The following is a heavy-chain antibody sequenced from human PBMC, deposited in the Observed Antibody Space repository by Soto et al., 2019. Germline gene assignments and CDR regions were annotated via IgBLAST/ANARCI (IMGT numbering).Heavy chain of an antibody. J-gene: IGHJ3*02. D-gene: IGHD2-15*01. CDR1: GGSISSAGYY. V-gene: IGHV4-31*03. Sequence: TLSLTCTVSGGSISSAGYYWSGIRKDPGKGLEWIGYIYYSGSTYYNPSLKSRVTISVDTSKNQFSLKLSSVTAADTAVYYCETRPAREDVDIWCQGPSVT. CDR3: ETRPAREDVDI. CDR2: IYYSGST.